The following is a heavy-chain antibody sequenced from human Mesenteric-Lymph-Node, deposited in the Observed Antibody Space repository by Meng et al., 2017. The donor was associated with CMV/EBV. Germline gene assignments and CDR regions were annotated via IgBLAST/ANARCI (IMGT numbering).Heavy chain of an antibody. V-gene: IGHV3-30*14. Sequence: GGSLRLSCAASGFTFSSYAMHWVRQAPGKGLEWVSIIFGGGGKNTHYADSVKGRFTISGDNSKNTLYLQMNSLRAEDTAVYYCARGLVPTAPQAFDIWGQGTVVTVSS. D-gene: IGHD1-1*01. CDR1: GFTFSSYA. J-gene: IGHJ3*02. CDR2: IFGGGGKNT. CDR3: ARGLVPTAPQAFDI.